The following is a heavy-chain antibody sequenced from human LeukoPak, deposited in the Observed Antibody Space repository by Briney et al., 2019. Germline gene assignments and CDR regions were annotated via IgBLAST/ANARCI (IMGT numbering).Heavy chain of an antibody. CDR1: GGSFIPYY. D-gene: IGHD2-21*02. J-gene: IGHJ4*02. V-gene: IGHV4-34*01. CDR3: ARGGFYCGGDCYVDY. Sequence: SETLSLTCAVYGGSFIPYYWSWIRQPSGKGLEWIGEINHSGSTNYNPSLKSRVTISVDTSKNQFSLRLSSVTAADTAVYYCARGGFYCGGDCYVDYWGQGTLVTVSS. CDR2: INHSGST.